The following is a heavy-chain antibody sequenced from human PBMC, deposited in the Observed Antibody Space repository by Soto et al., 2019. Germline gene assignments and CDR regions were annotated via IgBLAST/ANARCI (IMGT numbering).Heavy chain of an antibody. CDR2: IYHSGST. CDR3: ARGGLLAAAGTGNWFDP. Sequence: PSETLSLTCTVSGGSISSGDYYWSWIRQPPGKGLEWIGYIYHSGSTYYNPSLKSRVTISVDTSKNQFSLKLSSVTAADTAVYYCARGGLLAAAGTGNWFDPWGQGTLVTVS. CDR1: GGSISSGDYY. D-gene: IGHD6-13*01. J-gene: IGHJ5*02. V-gene: IGHV4-30-4*01.